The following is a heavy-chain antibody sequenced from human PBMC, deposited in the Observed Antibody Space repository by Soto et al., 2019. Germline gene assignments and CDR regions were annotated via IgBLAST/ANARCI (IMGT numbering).Heavy chain of an antibody. CDR2: FDPEDGET. J-gene: IGHJ5*02. D-gene: IGHD1-7*01. CDR3: ATASNWNYDNWFDP. V-gene: IGHV1-24*01. CDR1: GYTLTDLS. Sequence: ASVKVSCKVSGYTLTDLSMHWVRQAPGKGLEWMGGFDPEDGETIYAQKFQGRVTMTEDTSTDTAYMELSSLRSEDTAVYYCATASNWNYDNWFDPWGQGTLVTVSS.